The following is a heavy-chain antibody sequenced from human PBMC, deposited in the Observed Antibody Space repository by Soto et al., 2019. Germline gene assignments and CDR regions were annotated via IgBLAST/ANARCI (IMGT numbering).Heavy chain of an antibody. Sequence: EVQLLESGGGLVQPGGSLRLSCAASGFTFSSYAMSWVRQAPGKGLEWVSAISGSGGSTYYADSVKGRFTISRDNSKNTLYLQMNSLRAEDTAVYYCAKDAIAVAAIRDAFDIWGQGTMVTVSS. CDR1: GFTFSSYA. V-gene: IGHV3-23*01. D-gene: IGHD6-19*01. CDR3: AKDAIAVAAIRDAFDI. J-gene: IGHJ3*02. CDR2: ISGSGGST.